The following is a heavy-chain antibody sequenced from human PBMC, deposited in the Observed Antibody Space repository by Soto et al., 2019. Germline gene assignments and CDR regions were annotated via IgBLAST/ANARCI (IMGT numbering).Heavy chain of an antibody. D-gene: IGHD5-12*01. J-gene: IGHJ4*02. CDR1: GFTFSSYA. Sequence: EVQLLESGGGLVQPGGSLRLSCAASGFTFSSYAMSWVRQAPGKGLEWVSAIRGSGGSTYYTDSVKGRFTISRDNSKNTLYLQMNSLRAEDTAVYYCATDGYNYGAFDSWGQGTLVTVSS. CDR3: ATDGYNYGAFDS. V-gene: IGHV3-23*01. CDR2: IRGSGGST.